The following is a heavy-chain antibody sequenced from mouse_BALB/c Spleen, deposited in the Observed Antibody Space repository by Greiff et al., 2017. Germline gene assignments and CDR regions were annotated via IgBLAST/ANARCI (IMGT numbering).Heavy chain of an antibody. D-gene: IGHD2-14*01. CDR2: IDPANGNT. Sequence: DVQLQESGAELVKPGASVKLSCTASGFNIKDTYMHWVKQRPEQGLEWIGRIDPANGNTKYDPKFQGKATITADTSSNTAYLQLSSLTSEDTAVYYCARNDRYYAMDYWGQGTSVTVSS. CDR3: ARNDRYYAMDY. V-gene: IGHV14-3*02. J-gene: IGHJ4*01. CDR1: GFNIKDTY.